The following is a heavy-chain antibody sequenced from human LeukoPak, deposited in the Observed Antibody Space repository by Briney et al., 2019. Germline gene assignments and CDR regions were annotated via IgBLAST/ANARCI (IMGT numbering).Heavy chain of an antibody. Sequence: GGSLRLSCAASGFTFSSYGMSWVRQAPGKGLEWVSAISGSGGSTYYADSVKGRFTISRDNSKNTLYLQMNSLRAEDTAVYYCAKDSYPSTIVVVVAAHDYWGQGTLVTVSS. CDR2: ISGSGGST. CDR1: GFTFSSYG. V-gene: IGHV3-23*01. J-gene: IGHJ4*02. D-gene: IGHD2-15*01. CDR3: AKDSYPSTIVVVVAAHDY.